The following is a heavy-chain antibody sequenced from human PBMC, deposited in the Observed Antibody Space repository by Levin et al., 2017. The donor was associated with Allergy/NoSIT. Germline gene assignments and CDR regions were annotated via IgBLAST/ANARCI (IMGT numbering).Heavy chain of an antibody. D-gene: IGHD1-1*01. J-gene: IGHJ6*02. Sequence: LSLTCAASGFSFSKSGMNWVRQAPGQGLEWVSYIRPTSEIIHYADSVKGRFTISRDNAKNSLYLQMNSLRVEDTAIYYCVRDLTTIRGGMDVWGQGTTVTVSS. CDR1: GFSFSKSG. CDR2: IRPTSEII. V-gene: IGHV3-48*04. CDR3: VRDLTTIRGGMDV.